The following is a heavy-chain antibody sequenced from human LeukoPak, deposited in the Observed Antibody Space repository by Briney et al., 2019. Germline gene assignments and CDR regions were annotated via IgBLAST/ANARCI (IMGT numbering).Heavy chain of an antibody. CDR3: ARGSMVLLWFGELFRYYFDY. CDR2: INHSRST. J-gene: IGHJ4*02. V-gene: IGHV4-34*01. Sequence: SETLSLTCAVYGGSFSGYYWSWIRQPPGKGLEWIGEINHSRSTNYNPSLKSRVTISVDTSKNQFSLKLSSVTAADTAVYYCARGSMVLLWFGELFRYYFDYWGQGTLVTVSS. D-gene: IGHD3-10*01. CDR1: GGSFSGYY.